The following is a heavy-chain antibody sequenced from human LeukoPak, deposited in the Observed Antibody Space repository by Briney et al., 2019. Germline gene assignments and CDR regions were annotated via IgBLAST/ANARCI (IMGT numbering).Heavy chain of an antibody. J-gene: IGHJ3*02. CDR1: GFTVVTNY. CDR3: ARSRGIPDAFDM. V-gene: IGHV3-53*01. Sequence: GGSLRLSCAASGFTVVTNYINWVCQPPGKGLEWVSVIYSGGSKYYADSVKGRFTTSRDNSKNTVYLQMNSLRAEDTAVYYCARSRGIPDAFDMWGLGTMVTVSS. D-gene: IGHD2-21*01. CDR2: IYSGGSK.